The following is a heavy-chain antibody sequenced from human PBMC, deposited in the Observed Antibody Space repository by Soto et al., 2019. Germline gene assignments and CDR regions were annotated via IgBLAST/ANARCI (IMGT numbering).Heavy chain of an antibody. J-gene: IGHJ6*02. CDR2: IIPIFGTA. CDR1: GGTFSSYA. V-gene: IGHV1-69*05. D-gene: IGHD5-18*01. Sequence: QVQLVQSGAEVKKPGSSVKVSCKASGGTFSSYAISWVRQAPGQGLEWMGGIIPIFGTANYAQKFQGRVTTTXXEXTXXAYMELSSLRSEDTAVYYCARTRGYSYHYYYGMDVWGQGTTVTVSS. CDR3: ARTRGYSYHYYYGMDV.